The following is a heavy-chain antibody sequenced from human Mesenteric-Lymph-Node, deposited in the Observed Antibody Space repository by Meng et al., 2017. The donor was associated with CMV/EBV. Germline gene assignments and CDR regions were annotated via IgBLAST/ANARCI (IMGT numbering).Heavy chain of an antibody. CDR2: ISGSTNYI. V-gene: IGHV3-21*04. J-gene: IGHJ4*02. D-gene: IGHD3-22*01. CDR3: ARYYYDSSGYYDDY. CDR1: GFSFGYYS. Sequence: GESLKISCAASGFSFGYYSMNWVRQAPGKGLEWVSSISGSTNYIYYADSVKGRFTISRENAKNSLYLQMNSLRAEDTAVYYCARYYYDSSGYYDDYWGQGTLVTVSS.